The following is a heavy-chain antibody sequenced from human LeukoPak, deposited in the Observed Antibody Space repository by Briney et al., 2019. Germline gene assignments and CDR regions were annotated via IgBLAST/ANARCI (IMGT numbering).Heavy chain of an antibody. CDR3: ARVGVVATLPMDAFDI. Sequence: GKSLRLSCAASGFTFSSYAIPWVRQAPGKGLEWVAFISWDGTVKYYADSVKGRFTISRDNAKNSLYLQMNSLRAEDTAVYYCARVGVVATLPMDAFDIWGQGTMVTVSS. CDR1: GFTFSSYA. V-gene: IGHV3-30-3*01. J-gene: IGHJ3*02. D-gene: IGHD5-12*01. CDR2: ISWDGTVK.